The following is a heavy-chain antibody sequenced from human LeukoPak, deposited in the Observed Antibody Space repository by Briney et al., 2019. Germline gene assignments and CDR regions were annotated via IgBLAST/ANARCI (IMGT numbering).Heavy chain of an antibody. J-gene: IGHJ4*02. CDR2: IYHSGST. D-gene: IGHD4-17*01. V-gene: IGHV4-30-2*01. CDR1: GGSISSGGYS. Sequence: PSQTLSLTCAVSGGSISSGGYSWSWIRQPPGKGLEWIGYIYHSGSTYYNPSLKGRVTISVDRSKNQFSLKLSSVTAADTAVYYCARTNDYGDPYFDYWGQGTLVTVSS. CDR3: ARTNDYGDPYFDY.